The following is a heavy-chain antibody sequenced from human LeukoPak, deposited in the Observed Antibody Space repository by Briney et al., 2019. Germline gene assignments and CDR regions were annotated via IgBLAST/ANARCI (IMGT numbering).Heavy chain of an antibody. V-gene: IGHV3-21*01. J-gene: IGHJ6*03. CDR1: GFTFNYYN. CDR2: ITSSGAYI. Sequence: GGSLRLSCAASGFTFNYYNMNWVRQAPGKALEWVSSITSSGAYIFYADSVGGRFTISRDNAKDSLYLQMNSLGPEDTAVYYCARDPYSGNYGNYYYYMDVWGKGTTVTISS. CDR3: ARDPYSGNYGNYYYYMDV. D-gene: IGHD1-26*01.